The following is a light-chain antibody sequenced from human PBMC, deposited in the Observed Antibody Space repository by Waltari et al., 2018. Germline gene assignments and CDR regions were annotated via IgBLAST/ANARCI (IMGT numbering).Light chain of an antibody. CDR1: QSVSRT. Sequence: IVLTLSPGTLPLSPGGRATHSCRASQSVSRTLAWYQQKPGQAPQLLIYGASIRATGIPDRFTGSGSGTDFSLTISSLEPEDFAIYFCQHYVRLPATFGQGTKVEIK. CDR3: QHYVRLPAT. CDR2: GAS. V-gene: IGKV3-20*01. J-gene: IGKJ1*01.